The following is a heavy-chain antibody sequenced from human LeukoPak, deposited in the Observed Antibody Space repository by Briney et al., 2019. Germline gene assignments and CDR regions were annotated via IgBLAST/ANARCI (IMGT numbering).Heavy chain of an antibody. CDR3: ARGLSGFDY. CDR1: GSTFSSYW. D-gene: IGHD3-3*01. CDR2: IKQDGSDK. V-gene: IGHV3-7*03. Sequence: GGSLRLSCAASGSTFSSYWMTWVRQAPGKGLEWVANIKQDGSDKHYVDSVKGRFTISRDNAKNSLYLQMNSLRTEDTAVFYCARGLSGFDYWGQGTLVTVSS. J-gene: IGHJ4*02.